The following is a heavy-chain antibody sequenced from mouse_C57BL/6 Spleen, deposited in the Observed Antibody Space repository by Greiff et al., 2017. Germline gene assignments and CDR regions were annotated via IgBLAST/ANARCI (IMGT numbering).Heavy chain of an antibody. CDR1: GYAFTNYL. CDR3: ARCGYSYYFDY. Sequence: QVQLQQSGAELVRPGTSVKVSCKASGYAFTNYLIEWVKQRPGQGLEWIGVINPGSGGTNYNEKFKGKATLTADKSSSTAYMQLSSLTSEDSAVDFCARCGYSYYFDYWGQGTTLTVSS. J-gene: IGHJ2*01. D-gene: IGHD2-3*01. CDR2: INPGSGGT. V-gene: IGHV1-54*01.